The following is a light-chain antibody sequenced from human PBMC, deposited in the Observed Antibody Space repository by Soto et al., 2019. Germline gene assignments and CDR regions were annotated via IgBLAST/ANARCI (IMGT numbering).Light chain of an antibody. J-gene: IGKJ1*01. CDR2: KES. V-gene: IGKV1-5*03. CDR3: QQYNSYPWT. Sequence: DIQMTQSPSTLSASVGDRVTITCRASQSISSWLAWYQQKPGKAPNLLIYKESILESGVPSRFSGSGSGTEFTLPISSLQPDDFATYYCQQYNSYPWTFGQETTVEIK. CDR1: QSISSW.